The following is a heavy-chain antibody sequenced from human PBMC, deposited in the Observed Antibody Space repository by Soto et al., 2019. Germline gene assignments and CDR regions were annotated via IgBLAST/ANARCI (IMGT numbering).Heavy chain of an antibody. D-gene: IGHD2-15*01. V-gene: IGHV4-34*01. CDR2: SSHSGST. Sequence: QVQLQQWGAGLLKPSETLSLTSAVYGGSFSGYYWSWIRQPPGKGLEWIGESSHSGSTNYNPSLNSLVPISVDAPKNQFSRKRRSVTAAATAVYDGARGGIVVVVSATRPPRVRRRRWFDPWGQGALVTVSS. CDR1: GGSFSGYY. J-gene: IGHJ5*02. CDR3: ARGGIVVVVSATRPPRVRRRRWFDP.